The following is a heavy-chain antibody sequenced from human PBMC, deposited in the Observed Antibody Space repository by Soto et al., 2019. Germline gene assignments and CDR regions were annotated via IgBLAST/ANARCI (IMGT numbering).Heavy chain of an antibody. CDR1: GFTFSSYA. Sequence: GGSLRLSCAASGFTFSSYAMSWVRQAPGKGLEWVSAISGSGGSTYYADSVKGRFTISRDNSKNTLYLQTNSLRAEDTAVYYCAKDLDYYGSGSCHGYWGQGTLVTVSS. CDR3: AKDLDYYGSGSCHGY. CDR2: ISGSGGST. V-gene: IGHV3-23*01. D-gene: IGHD3-10*01. J-gene: IGHJ4*02.